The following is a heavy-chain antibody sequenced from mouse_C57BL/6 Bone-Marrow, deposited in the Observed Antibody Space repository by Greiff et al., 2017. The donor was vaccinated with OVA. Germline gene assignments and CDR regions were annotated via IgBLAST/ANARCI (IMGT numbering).Heavy chain of an antibody. CDR3: AREGDYYGSSYY. CDR1: GYAFSSSW. V-gene: IGHV1-82*01. D-gene: IGHD1-1*01. CDR2: IYPGDGDT. J-gene: IGHJ3*01. Sequence: VKLMESGPELVKPGASVKISCKASGYAFSSSWMNWVKQRPGKGLEGIGRIYPGDGDTNDNGKFKGKATLTADKSSSTAYMQLSSLTSEDSAVYFCAREGDYYGSSYYWGQGTLVTVSA.